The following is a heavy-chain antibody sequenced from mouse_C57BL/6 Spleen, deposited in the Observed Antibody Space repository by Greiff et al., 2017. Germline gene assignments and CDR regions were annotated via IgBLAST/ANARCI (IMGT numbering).Heavy chain of an antibody. Sequence: QVQLKQSGAELVRPGTSVKVSCKASGYAFTTYLIEWVKQRPGKGLEWIGVINPGSGGTNYNEKFKGTATLTADKSSRSAYMQLSSLTSEDSAVYFCARDMVTGAYWGQGTLVTVSA. CDR2: INPGSGGT. CDR1: GYAFTTYL. CDR3: ARDMVTGAY. V-gene: IGHV1-54*01. J-gene: IGHJ3*01. D-gene: IGHD2-2*01.